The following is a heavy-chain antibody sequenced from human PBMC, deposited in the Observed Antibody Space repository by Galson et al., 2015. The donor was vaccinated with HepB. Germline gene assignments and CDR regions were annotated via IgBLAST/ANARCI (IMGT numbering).Heavy chain of an antibody. CDR3: ARGSPIVVVPAAVYYYYYYGMDV. Sequence: ETLSLTCTVSGGSVSSGSYYWSWIRQPPGKGLEWIGYIYYSGSTNYNPSLKSRVTISVDTSKNQFSLKLSSVTAADTAVYYCARGSPIVVVPAAVYYYYYYGMDVWGQGTTVTVSS. D-gene: IGHD2-2*01. CDR2: IYYSGST. J-gene: IGHJ6*02. V-gene: IGHV4-61*01. CDR1: GGSVSSGSYY.